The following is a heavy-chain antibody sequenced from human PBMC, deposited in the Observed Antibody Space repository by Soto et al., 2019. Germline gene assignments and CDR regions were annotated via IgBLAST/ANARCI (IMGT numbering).Heavy chain of an antibody. CDR1: GYTFTSYG. CDR2: ISAYNGNT. J-gene: IGHJ6*02. CDR3: ARDGSITIFGVVIRLDGMDV. D-gene: IGHD3-3*01. Sequence: ASVKVSCKASGYTFTSYGISWVRQAPGQGLEWMGRISAYNGNTNYAQKLQGRVTMTTDTSTSTAYMELRSLRSDDTAVYYCARDGSITIFGVVIRLDGMDVWGQGTTVTVSS. V-gene: IGHV1-18*04.